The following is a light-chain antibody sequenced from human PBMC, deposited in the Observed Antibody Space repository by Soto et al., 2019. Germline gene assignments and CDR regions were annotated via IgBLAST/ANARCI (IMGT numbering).Light chain of an antibody. CDR2: EVN. CDR3: TSYAGGNNV. CDR1: SSDVGGYNY. J-gene: IGLJ1*01. Sequence: QSVLTQPPSASGSPGQSVTISCTGTSSDVGGYNYVSWYQQHPGKVPKLMVYEVNKRPSGVPDRFSGSKSGNTASLTVSGLQAEDVADYYCTSYAGGNNVFGTGTKVTVL. V-gene: IGLV2-8*01.